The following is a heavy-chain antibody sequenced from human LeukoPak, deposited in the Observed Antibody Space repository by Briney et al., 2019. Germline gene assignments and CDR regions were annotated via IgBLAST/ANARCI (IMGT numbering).Heavy chain of an antibody. J-gene: IGHJ4*02. D-gene: IGHD5-12*01. CDR2: ISGSGGST. CDR1: GFTFSSYA. V-gene: IGHV3-23*01. CDR3: AKDGGYSGYDYVPDFDY. Sequence: GGSLRLSCAASGFTFSSYAMSWVRQAPGKGLEWVSAISGSGGSTYYADSVKGRFTISRDNSKNTRYLQMNSLRAEDTAVYYCAKDGGYSGYDYVPDFDYWGQGTLVTVSS.